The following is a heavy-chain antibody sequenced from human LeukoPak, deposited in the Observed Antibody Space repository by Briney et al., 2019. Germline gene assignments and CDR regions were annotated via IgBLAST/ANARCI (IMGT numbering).Heavy chain of an antibody. D-gene: IGHD1/OR15-1a*01. J-gene: IGHJ5*02. Sequence: GGSLRLSCAASGFTFSDYYMSWIRQAPGKGLAWVSCLSSRGSNIYYADSVKGRFTISRDNAKNSLYLQMNSLRAEDTAVYYCAITTDLGGLDPCGQGTLVTVSS. CDR3: AITTDLGGLDP. CDR2: LSSRGSNI. CDR1: GFTFSDYY. V-gene: IGHV3-11*04.